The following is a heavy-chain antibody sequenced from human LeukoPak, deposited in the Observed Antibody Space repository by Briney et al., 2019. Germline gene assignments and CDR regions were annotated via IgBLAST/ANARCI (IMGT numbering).Heavy chain of an antibody. CDR1: GFTFSSNS. J-gene: IGHJ4*02. CDR2: IRGDGSMT. D-gene: IGHD6-25*01. V-gene: IGHV3-74*01. Sequence: GGSLRLSCTASGFTFSSNSMNWVRQAPGKGLVWVSRIRGDGSMTNYADSVKGRFTISRDNAKNTLYLQMNSLRLEDTAVYYCARENLAAAADYWGQGTVVTVSS. CDR3: ARENLAAAADY.